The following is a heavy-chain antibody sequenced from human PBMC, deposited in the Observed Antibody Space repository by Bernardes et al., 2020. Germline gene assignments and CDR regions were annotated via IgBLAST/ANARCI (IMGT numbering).Heavy chain of an antibody. Sequence: ASVKVSCKASGYTFTSYCISWVRQDPGQGLEWMGWISAYNGNTNYAQKLQGRVTMTTDTSTSTAYMELRSLRSDDTAVYYCARYGLRFFEWFNWFDPWGQGTLVTVSS. CDR3: ARYGLRFFEWFNWFDP. V-gene: IGHV1-18*01. CDR1: GYTFTSYC. D-gene: IGHD3-3*01. CDR2: ISAYNGNT. J-gene: IGHJ5*02.